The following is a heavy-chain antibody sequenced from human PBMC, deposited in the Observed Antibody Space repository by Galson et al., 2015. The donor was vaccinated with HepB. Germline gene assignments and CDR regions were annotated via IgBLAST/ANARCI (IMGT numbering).Heavy chain of an antibody. Sequence: PPGNGLEWIGYIYYSGSTNYNPSPKSRVTISVDTSKNQFTLNLSSVTAADTAVYYCARHLASDYCANNGYFPFDYWGQGTLVTVSS. V-gene: IGHV4-59*08. J-gene: IGHJ4*02. D-gene: IGHD3-22*01. CDR3: ARHLASDYCANNGYFPFDY. CDR2: IYYSGST.